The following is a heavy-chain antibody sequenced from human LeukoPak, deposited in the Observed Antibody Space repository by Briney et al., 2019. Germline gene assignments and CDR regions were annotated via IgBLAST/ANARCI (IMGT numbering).Heavy chain of an antibody. J-gene: IGHJ4*02. D-gene: IGHD3-3*01. CDR3: ARVSSGFLESMYYFDY. CDR2: ISAYNGNT. V-gene: IGHV1-18*01. CDR1: GYTFTSYG. Sequence: ASVKVSCKASGYTFTSYGISWVRQAPGQGLEWMRWISAYNGNTNYAQKLQGRVTMTTDTSTSTAYMELRSPRSDDTAVYYCARVSSGFLESMYYFDYWGQGTLVTVSS.